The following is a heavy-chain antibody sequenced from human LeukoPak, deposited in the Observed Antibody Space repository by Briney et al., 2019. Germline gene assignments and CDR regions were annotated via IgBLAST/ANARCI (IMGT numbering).Heavy chain of an antibody. CDR3: ARDRPAYCGGDCYRGD. D-gene: IGHD2-21*02. J-gene: IGHJ4*02. CDR2: IYSGGST. V-gene: IGHV3-66*01. Sequence: PGGSLRLSCAASGFTVSSNYMSWVRQAPGKGLEWVSVIYSGGSTYYADPVKGRFTISRDNSKNTLYLQMNSLRAEDTAVYYCARDRPAYCGGDCYRGDWGQGTLVIVST. CDR1: GFTVSSNY.